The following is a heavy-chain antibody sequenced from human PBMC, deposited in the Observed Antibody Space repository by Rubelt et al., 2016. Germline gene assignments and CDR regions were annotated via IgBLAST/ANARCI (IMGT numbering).Heavy chain of an antibody. V-gene: IGHV3-66*01. CDR3: ARDPSVVFWRGMDV. CDR1: GFTFSSYA. J-gene: IGHJ6*02. D-gene: IGHD3-3*01. Sequence: EVQLLESGGGLVQPGGSLRLSCAVSGFTFSSYAMSWVRQAPGKGLEWVSVIYSGGSTYYADSVKGRFTISRDNSKNTLYLQMNSLRAEDTAVYYCARDPSVVFWRGMDVWGQGTTVTVSS. CDR2: IYSGGST.